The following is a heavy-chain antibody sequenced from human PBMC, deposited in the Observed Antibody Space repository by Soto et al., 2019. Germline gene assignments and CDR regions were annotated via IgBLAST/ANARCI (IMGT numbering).Heavy chain of an antibody. Sequence: SETLSLTCTVSGFSISSSYWSWIRQSPGTGLEWIGYIYYTGTTNYNPSLKRRVTISLDTAKNQFSLNVNSLATADTAVYFCARGGNRYSNTASGVGGYDFWGKGTLVTVSS. D-gene: IGHD5-12*01. CDR2: IYYTGTT. CDR3: ARGGNRYSNTASGVGGYDF. CDR1: GFSISSSY. V-gene: IGHV4-59*01. J-gene: IGHJ4*02.